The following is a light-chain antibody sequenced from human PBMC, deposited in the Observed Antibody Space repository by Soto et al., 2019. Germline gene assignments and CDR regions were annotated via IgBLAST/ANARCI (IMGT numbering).Light chain of an antibody. CDR3: QQYNNWPQT. CDR1: QSVLYSSNNKNY. V-gene: IGKV4-1*01. CDR2: WAS. J-gene: IGKJ1*01. Sequence: DIVMTQSPESLAVSLGERATINCRSSQSVLYSSNNKNYLAWYQQKPGQPPKLLIYWASSRESGVPDRFSGSVSGTDFTLTISSLQAEDVAVYYCQQYNNWPQTFGQGTKGDIK.